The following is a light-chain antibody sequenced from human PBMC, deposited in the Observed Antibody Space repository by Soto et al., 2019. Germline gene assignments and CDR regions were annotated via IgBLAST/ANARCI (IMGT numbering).Light chain of an antibody. Sequence: EIVMTQSPATLTVSPGERATLSCRASQSVGSNLAWYQQKPGQAPRLLIYGASTRATGFPARFSGSGSGTEFTPTISSLQSEDFAVYYCHQYNDWPRTFGQGTKVEIK. CDR2: GAS. CDR3: HQYNDWPRT. J-gene: IGKJ1*01. V-gene: IGKV3-15*01. CDR1: QSVGSN.